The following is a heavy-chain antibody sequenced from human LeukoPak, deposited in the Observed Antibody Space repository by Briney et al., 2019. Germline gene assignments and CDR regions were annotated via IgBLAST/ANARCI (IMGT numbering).Heavy chain of an antibody. CDR3: ARYVWGSYPTFEDY. V-gene: IGHV4-59*01. CDR2: IYYSGNT. J-gene: IGHJ4*02. CDR1: GGSISSYY. Sequence: PSETLSLTCTVSGGSISSYYWSWIRPPPGKGLEWVAYIYYSGNTNYNPSLKSRVTISVDTSKNQFSLKLSSVTAADTAVYYCARYVWGSYPTFEDYWGQGTLVTVSS. D-gene: IGHD3-16*02.